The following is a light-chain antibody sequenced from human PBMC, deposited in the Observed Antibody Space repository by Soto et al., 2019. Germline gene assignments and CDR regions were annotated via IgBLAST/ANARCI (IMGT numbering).Light chain of an antibody. V-gene: IGKV1-5*03. CDR1: QTITVW. CDR3: QHYDSYPYT. J-gene: IGKJ2*01. Sequence: DIQMTQSPSTLSASVGDRVTITCRASQTITVWLAWYQQKPGKAPKLLIYKASTLETGVPSRFSGRGSGTELTLTINSLQPDDSASYYCQHYDSYPYTFGQGTKLEIK. CDR2: KAS.